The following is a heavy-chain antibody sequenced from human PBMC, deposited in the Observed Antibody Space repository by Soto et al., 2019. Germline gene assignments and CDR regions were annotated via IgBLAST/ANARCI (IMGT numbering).Heavy chain of an antibody. CDR2: IYYSGST. V-gene: IGHV4-30-4*01. D-gene: IGHD2-2*01. CDR1: GGSISSGDYY. Sequence: SETLSLTCTVSGGSISSGDYYGSWIRQPPGKGLEWIGYIYYSGSTYYNPSLKSRVTISVDTSKNQFSLKMSSVTAADTAVYYCAREGYCSSTRCSQWEFEPWGQGTMLTVSS. CDR3: AREGYCSSTRCSQWEFEP. J-gene: IGHJ5*02.